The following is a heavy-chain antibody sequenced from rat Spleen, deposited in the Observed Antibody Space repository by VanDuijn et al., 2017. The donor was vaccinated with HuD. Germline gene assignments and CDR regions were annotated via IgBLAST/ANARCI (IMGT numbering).Heavy chain of an antibody. Sequence: EVQLVESGGGLVQPGRSLKLSCAASGFTFSNYGMHWIRQAPTKGLEWVASISPSGGSTYYRDSVKGRFTIARDNAKSTLYLQMDSLRSEERATYCCADVYYNEGFDYWGQGVMVTVSS. CDR3: ADVYYNEGFDY. CDR2: ISPSGGST. CDR1: GFTFSNYG. V-gene: IGHV5-19*01. D-gene: IGHD1-12*03. J-gene: IGHJ2*01.